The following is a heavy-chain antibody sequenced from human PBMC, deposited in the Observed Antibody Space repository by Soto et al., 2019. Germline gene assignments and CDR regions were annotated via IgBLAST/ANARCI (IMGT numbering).Heavy chain of an antibody. CDR1: GFTFSSYS. D-gene: IGHD4-17*01. Sequence: GGSLRLSCAASGFTFSSYSMNWVRQAPGKGLEWVSSISSSSSYIYYADSVKGRFTISRDNAKNSLYLQMNSLRAEDTAVYYCARPSYGDYYYGMDVWGQGTTVTVSS. J-gene: IGHJ6*02. CDR2: ISSSSSYI. V-gene: IGHV3-21*01. CDR3: ARPSYGDYYYGMDV.